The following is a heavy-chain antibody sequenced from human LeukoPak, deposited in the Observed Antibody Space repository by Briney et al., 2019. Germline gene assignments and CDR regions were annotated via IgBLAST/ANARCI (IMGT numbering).Heavy chain of an antibody. CDR3: ASVTYDILTGYFIGVFDY. CDR1: GDSISSSSSY. J-gene: IGHJ4*02. D-gene: IGHD3-9*01. V-gene: IGHV4-39*01. Sequence: SETLSLTCSVSGDSISSSSSYWGWIRQPPGKGLEWIGSIYYSGSTYYNPSLKSRVTISVDTSKNQFSLKLSSVTAADTAVYYCASVTYDILTGYFIGVFDYWGQGTLVTVSS. CDR2: IYYSGST.